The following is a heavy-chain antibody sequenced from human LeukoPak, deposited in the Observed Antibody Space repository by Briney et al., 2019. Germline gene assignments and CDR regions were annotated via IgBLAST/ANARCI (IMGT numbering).Heavy chain of an antibody. Sequence: PPETLSLTCAVYGGSFSGYYWSWIRQPPGKGLEWIGEINHSGSTNYNPSLKSRVTISVDTSKNQFSLKLSSVTAADTAVYYCARSVVPAANNWFDPWGQGTLVTVSS. J-gene: IGHJ5*02. CDR3: ARSVVPAANNWFDP. CDR1: GGSFSGYY. D-gene: IGHD2-2*01. CDR2: INHSGST. V-gene: IGHV4-34*01.